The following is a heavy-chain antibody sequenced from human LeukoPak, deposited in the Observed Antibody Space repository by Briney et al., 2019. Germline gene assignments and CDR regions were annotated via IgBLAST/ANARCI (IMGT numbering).Heavy chain of an antibody. CDR2: IFHGGNT. CDR3: ARDRDFTSTWAFDY. CDR1: GDSITSDNW. Sequence: PSETLSLTCAVSGDSITSDNWWNWVRQPPGKGLEWIGEIFHGGNTIHNPSLKSRVTISVDKSKNQFSLNLNSVTAADTAIYYCARDRDFTSTWAFDYWGPGILVTVSS. D-gene: IGHD6-13*01. J-gene: IGHJ4*02. V-gene: IGHV4-4*02.